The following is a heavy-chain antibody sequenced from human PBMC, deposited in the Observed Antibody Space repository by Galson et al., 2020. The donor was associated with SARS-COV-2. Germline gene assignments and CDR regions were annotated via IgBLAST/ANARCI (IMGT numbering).Heavy chain of an antibody. CDR1: GYTLTELS. CDR3: ATGPAVAGTNWFDP. J-gene: IGHJ5*02. V-gene: IGHV1-24*01. Sequence: ASVTVSCKVSGYTLTELSMHWVRQAPGKGLEWMGGFDPEDGETIYAQKFQGRVTMTEDTSTDPAYMELSSLRSEDTAVYYCATGPAVAGTNWFDPGGQGTLFTVSS. CDR2: FDPEDGET. D-gene: IGHD6-19*01.